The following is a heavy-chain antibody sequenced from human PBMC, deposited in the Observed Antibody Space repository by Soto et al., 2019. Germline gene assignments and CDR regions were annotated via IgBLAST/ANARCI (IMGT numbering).Heavy chain of an antibody. CDR3: AWDGAWMGATSDY. D-gene: IGHD1-26*01. Sequence: QVQLVQSGAEVKKPGSSVKVSCKAPGGTFSSYTLNWVRQAPGPGLEWMVGIIPMFGTTDYAEKFQGRVTITADESTSTAYMELTGLRSEDPAVYYCAWDGAWMGATSDYWGQGTLVTVSS. CDR2: IIPMFGTT. CDR1: GGTFSSYT. J-gene: IGHJ4*02. V-gene: IGHV1-69*12.